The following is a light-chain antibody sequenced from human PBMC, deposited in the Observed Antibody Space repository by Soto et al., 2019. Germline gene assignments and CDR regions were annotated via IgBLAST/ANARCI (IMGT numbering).Light chain of an antibody. J-gene: IGKJ1*01. Sequence: EIVLTQSPDTLSLSPGERATLSCRASQSVTSSYLAWYQQKPGQAPRLLIYGASYRATGIPDRFSGSGSGTDFTLTISRLEPEDFAVYYCQQYVNSRTWTFGQGT. CDR3: QQYVNSRTWT. CDR1: QSVTSSY. CDR2: GAS. V-gene: IGKV3-20*01.